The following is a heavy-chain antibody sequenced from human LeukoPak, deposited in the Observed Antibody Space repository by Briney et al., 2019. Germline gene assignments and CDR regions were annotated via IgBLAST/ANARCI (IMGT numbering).Heavy chain of an antibody. Sequence: SVKVSCKTSGGTFNNSAISWVRQAPGQGLEWMGGIIPIFGTANYAQKFQGRVTITADESTSTAYMELSSLRSEDTAVYYCARGGVVVVPAAMIPFDYWGQGTLVTVSS. CDR3: ARGGVVVVPAAMIPFDY. V-gene: IGHV1-69*13. CDR2: IIPIFGTA. CDR1: GGTFNNSA. D-gene: IGHD2-2*01. J-gene: IGHJ4*02.